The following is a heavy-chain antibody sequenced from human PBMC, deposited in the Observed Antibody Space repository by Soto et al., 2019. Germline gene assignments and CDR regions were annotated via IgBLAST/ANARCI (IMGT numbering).Heavy chain of an antibody. CDR3: TTDRSSWYLGQLDY. CDR1: GFTFSNAW. D-gene: IGHD6-13*01. CDR2: IKSKTDGGTT. J-gene: IGHJ4*02. Sequence: GESLKISCAASGFTFSNAWMNWVRQAPGKGLEWVGRIKSKTDGGTTDYAAPVKGRFTISRDDSKKTLYLQMNSLKTEDTAVYYCTTDRSSWYLGQLDYWGQGTLVTVSS. V-gene: IGHV3-15*07.